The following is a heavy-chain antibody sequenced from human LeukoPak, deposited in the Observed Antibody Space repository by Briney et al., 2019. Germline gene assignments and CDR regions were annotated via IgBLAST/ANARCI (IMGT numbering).Heavy chain of an antibody. V-gene: IGHV3-30-3*01. CDR3: ARDGRVEMATPNFDY. J-gene: IGHJ4*02. Sequence: SCKASGYTFTGYYMHWVRQAPGKGLEWVAVISYDGSNKYYADSVKGRFTISRDNSKNTLYLQMNSLRAEDTAVYYCARDGRVEMATPNFDYWGQGTLVTVSS. CDR1: GYTFTGYY. CDR2: ISYDGSNK. D-gene: IGHD5-24*01.